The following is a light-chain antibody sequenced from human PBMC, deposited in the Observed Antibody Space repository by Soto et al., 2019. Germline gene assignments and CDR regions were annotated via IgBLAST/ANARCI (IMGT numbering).Light chain of an antibody. CDR2: GAS. CDR1: QSVSSN. J-gene: IGKJ1*01. Sequence: EIVMTQSPATLSVSPGARAPLSCRASQSVSSNLAWYQQNPGQAPSLLIYGASTRATGIPARFSGSGSGTEFTLTISRLQSEDFAVYYCQQRSNWPPEWTVGQGTKVDIK. CDR3: QQRSNWPPEWT. V-gene: IGKV3-15*01.